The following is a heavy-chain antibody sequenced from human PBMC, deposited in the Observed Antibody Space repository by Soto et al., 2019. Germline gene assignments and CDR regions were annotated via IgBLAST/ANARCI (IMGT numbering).Heavy chain of an antibody. CDR1: GFTVSSNY. V-gene: IGHV3-53*01. D-gene: IGHD3-16*01. Sequence: PGGSLRLSCAASGFTVSSNYMSWVRQAPGKGLEWVSVIYSGGSTYYADSVKGRFTISRDNSKNTLYLQMNSLRAEDTAVYYCARDRLGAGTGRVYYYYGMDVWGQGTTVTVSS. CDR3: ARDRLGAGTGRVYYYYGMDV. CDR2: IYSGGST. J-gene: IGHJ6*02.